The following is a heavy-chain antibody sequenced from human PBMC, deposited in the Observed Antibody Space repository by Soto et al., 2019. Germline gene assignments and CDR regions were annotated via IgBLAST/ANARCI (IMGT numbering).Heavy chain of an antibody. CDR2: ISGSGGST. CDR1: GFTFSSYA. Sequence: PGGSLRLSCAASGFTFSSYAMSWVCQAPGKGLEWVSAISGSGGSTYYADSVKGRFTISRDNSKNTLCLQMNSLRAEDTAVYYCAKGGHIYYYDSSGYYKTHDAFDIWGQGTMVTVSS. D-gene: IGHD3-22*01. CDR3: AKGGHIYYYDSSGYYKTHDAFDI. V-gene: IGHV3-23*01. J-gene: IGHJ3*02.